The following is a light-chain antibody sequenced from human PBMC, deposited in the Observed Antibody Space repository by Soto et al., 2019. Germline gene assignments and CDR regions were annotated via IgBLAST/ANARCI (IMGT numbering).Light chain of an antibody. CDR3: CSYAGTYTLLV. CDR1: SSDVGGYNY. Sequence: QSALTQPRSVXXSPGQSVTISCTGTSSDVGGYNYVSWYQQHPGKAPKLIIYDITKRPSGVPDRFSGSKSGNTASMTTSGLQAYDEADYYCCSYAGTYTLLVFDGGTKLTVL. V-gene: IGLV2-11*01. J-gene: IGLJ3*02. CDR2: DIT.